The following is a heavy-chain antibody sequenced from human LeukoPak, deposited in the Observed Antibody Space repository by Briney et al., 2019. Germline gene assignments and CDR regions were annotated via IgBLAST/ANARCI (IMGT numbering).Heavy chain of an antibody. D-gene: IGHD3-10*01. V-gene: IGHV3-30*02. CDR2: IRYDGSNK. CDR3: AKDRAVHATMVRGVMYH. Sequence: GGSLRLSCAASGFTFSSYGMHWVRQAPGKGLEWVAFIRYDGSNKYYADSVKGRFTISRDNSKNTLYLQMNSLRAEDTAVYYCAKDRAVHATMVRGVMYHWGQGTLVTVSS. CDR1: GFTFSSYG. J-gene: IGHJ4*02.